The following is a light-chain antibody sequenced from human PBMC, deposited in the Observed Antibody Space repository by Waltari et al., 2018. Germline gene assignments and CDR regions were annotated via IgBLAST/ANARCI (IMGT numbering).Light chain of an antibody. V-gene: IGKV3-15*01. CDR1: QSVSRD. J-gene: IGKJ4*01. Sequence: EVVMTQSPATLSVSPGERATLSCRAGQSVSRDLAWSQQKPGQAPRLLTYGASTRITGIPARFTGSGSGAEFSLTISSLQSEDVAIYYCQQFNNWPQTFGGGTQVEIK. CDR2: GAS. CDR3: QQFNNWPQT.